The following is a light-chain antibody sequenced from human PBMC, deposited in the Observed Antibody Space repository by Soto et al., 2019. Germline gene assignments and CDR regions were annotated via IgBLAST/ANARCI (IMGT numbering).Light chain of an antibody. Sequence: IQLTQSPSSLSASVGDRVTITCRASQGVRSYLAWFQQRPGKAPKLLIFGAPTLQNGVPARFSGGGFGTEFTLTITSLQPEDFATYYCHQVYTYPRTFGQGTKVDIK. V-gene: IGKV1-9*01. CDR3: HQVYTYPRT. CDR1: QGVRSY. CDR2: GAP. J-gene: IGKJ1*01.